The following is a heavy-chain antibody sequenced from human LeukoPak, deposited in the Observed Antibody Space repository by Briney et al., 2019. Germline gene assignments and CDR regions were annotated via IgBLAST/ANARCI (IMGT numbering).Heavy chain of an antibody. V-gene: IGHV1-2*02. CDR2: VNHYRGGT. D-gene: IGHD6-19*01. J-gene: IGHJ4*02. CDR3: ASVSSLDGSSGWPTHYY. Sequence: SENVSYKESVYTLTGCYTHWVRLAPGHGLEWMGWVNHYRGGTHFAQKFQDIVTMTRDTSTSTGYMELSRLTSDDTAVYYCASVSSLDGSSGWPTHYYWGQGTLVTVSS. CDR1: VYTLTGCY.